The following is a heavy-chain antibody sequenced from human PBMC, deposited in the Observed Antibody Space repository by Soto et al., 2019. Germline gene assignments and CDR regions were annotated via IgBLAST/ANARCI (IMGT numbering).Heavy chain of an antibody. Sequence: ESGGGLVQPGGSLRLSCAASGFTFSTYGMSWVRQAPGKGLEWVSSISGNGAGTYYADSVKGRFTISRDNSKNTLFLQMNSLRAEDTAVYYCAKLVSAAGTNYWGQGTLVTVSS. CDR1: GFTFSTYG. CDR3: AKLVSAAGTNY. V-gene: IGHV3-23*01. D-gene: IGHD6-13*01. CDR2: ISGNGAGT. J-gene: IGHJ4*02.